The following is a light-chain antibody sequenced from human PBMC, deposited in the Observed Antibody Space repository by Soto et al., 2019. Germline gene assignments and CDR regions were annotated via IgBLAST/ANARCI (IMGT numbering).Light chain of an antibody. CDR2: VKSDGSH. Sequence: QPVLTQSPSASASLGASVKLTCTLSSGDSSYAIAWYQQQPEKGPRFLMKVKSDGSHNKGDGIPDRFSGSSSGAERHLTISSLQSEDEGDYYCQAWGTSAVFGGGTQLTVL. J-gene: IGLJ7*01. V-gene: IGLV4-69*01. CDR1: SGDSSYA. CDR3: QAWGTSAV.